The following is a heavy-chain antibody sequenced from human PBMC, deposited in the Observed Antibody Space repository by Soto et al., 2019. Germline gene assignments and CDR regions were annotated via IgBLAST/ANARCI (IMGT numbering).Heavy chain of an antibody. J-gene: IGHJ4*02. CDR3: ARVVSPYDSSGSGGYFDY. V-gene: IGHV3-7*01. CDR1: GFTFSIYW. D-gene: IGHD3-22*01. CDR2: IKQDGSEK. Sequence: GGSLRLSGAASGFTFSIYWMSWVRQAPGKGLEWVANIKQDGSEKYYVDSVKGRFTITRDNAKNSLYLQMNSLRAEETAVYYCARVVSPYDSSGSGGYFDYWGKGTLVTVSS.